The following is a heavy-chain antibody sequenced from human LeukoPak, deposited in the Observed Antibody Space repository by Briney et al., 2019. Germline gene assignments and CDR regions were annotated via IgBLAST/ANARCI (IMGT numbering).Heavy chain of an antibody. D-gene: IGHD2-21*02. V-gene: IGHV1-18*01. CDR1: GGTFSSYA. Sequence: ASVKVSCKASGGTFSSYAISWVRQAPGQGLEWMGWISAYNGNTNYAQKLQGRVTMTTDTSTSTAYMELRSLRSDDTAVYYCARVLAESAAIPGGYWGQGTLVTVSS. CDR3: ARVLAESAAIPGGY. CDR2: ISAYNGNT. J-gene: IGHJ4*02.